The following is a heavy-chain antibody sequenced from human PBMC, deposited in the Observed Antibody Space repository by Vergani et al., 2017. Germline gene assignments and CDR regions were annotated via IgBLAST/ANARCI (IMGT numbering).Heavy chain of an antibody. J-gene: IGHJ3*02. CDR2: ISAYNGNT. Sequence: QEQLVQSGAEVRKPGASVKVSCKASGYNFTSFDINWVRLATGQGLEWMGWISAYNGNTNYAQKLQGRVTMTTDTSTSTAYMELRSLRSDDTAVYYCARRNIGDFWSGYYHRGDGAFDIWGQGTMVTVSS. V-gene: IGHV1-18*01. CDR1: GYNFTSFD. CDR3: ARRNIGDFWSGYYHRGDGAFDI. D-gene: IGHD3-3*01.